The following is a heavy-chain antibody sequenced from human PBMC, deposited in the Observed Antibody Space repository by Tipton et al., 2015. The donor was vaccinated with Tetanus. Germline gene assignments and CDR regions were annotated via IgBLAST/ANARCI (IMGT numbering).Heavy chain of an antibody. V-gene: IGHV4-39*02. CDR3: ARHLYGYWFDP. D-gene: IGHD2/OR15-2a*01. CDR1: GAPISDKKYY. J-gene: IGHJ5*02. Sequence: TLSLTCNVSGAPISDKKYYWGWIRQAPGKGLEWIASIYFQGSPYYSPSLKSRLTIDVDTSQNLFSLTLTSVTAADTAVYFCARHLYGYWFDPLGQGTLVTVSS. CDR2: IYFQGSP.